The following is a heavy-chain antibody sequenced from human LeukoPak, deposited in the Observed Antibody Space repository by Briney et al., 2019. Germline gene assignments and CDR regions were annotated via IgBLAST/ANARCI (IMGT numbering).Heavy chain of an antibody. V-gene: IGHV4-61*01. CDR3: AQGTPGSSNWY. Sequence: SETLSLTCTVSGGSVSSGSYYWSWIRQPPGKGLEWIGYIYYSGSTNYNPSLKSRVTMTVDTSKNQFSLRLSSVTAADTAVYYCAQGTPGSSNWYWGQGTLVTVSS. D-gene: IGHD6-13*01. J-gene: IGHJ4*02. CDR1: GGSVSSGSYY. CDR2: IYYSGST.